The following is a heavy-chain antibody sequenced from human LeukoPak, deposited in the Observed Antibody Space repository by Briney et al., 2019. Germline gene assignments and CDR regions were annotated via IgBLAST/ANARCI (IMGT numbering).Heavy chain of an antibody. CDR2: ITTSGAST. CDR3: ARDYPTSGIVTLFDY. CDR1: GFTFNHYA. D-gene: IGHD1-1*01. V-gene: IGHV3-23*01. Sequence: GSLRLSCASSGFTFNHYAMTWVGQAPGKGLEWVSSITTSGASTYYADSVKGRFTISRDNSKNSLYLQMTSLRAEDTAVYYSARDYPTSGIVTLFDYWGQGTLVTVSS. J-gene: IGHJ4*02.